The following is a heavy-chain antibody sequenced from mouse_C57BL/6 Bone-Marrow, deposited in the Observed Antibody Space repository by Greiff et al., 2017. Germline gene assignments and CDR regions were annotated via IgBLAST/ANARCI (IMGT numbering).Heavy chain of an antibody. D-gene: IGHD5-1*01. CDR1: GYTFTTSP. CDR2: FHPYNDDT. J-gene: IGHJ2*01. V-gene: IGHV1-47*01. Sequence: VQLQQSGAELVKPGASVTMSCKASGYTFTTSPIEWMKQNHGKSLEWIGNFHPYNDDTKYNEKFKGKATLTVEKSSNTVYLELSRLTSDDSAVYYCARSSTFFYYFDYWGQGTTLTVSS. CDR3: ARSSTFFYYFDY.